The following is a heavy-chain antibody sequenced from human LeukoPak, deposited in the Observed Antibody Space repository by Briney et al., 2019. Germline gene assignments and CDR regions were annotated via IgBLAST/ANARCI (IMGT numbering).Heavy chain of an antibody. J-gene: IGHJ4*02. Sequence: SETLSLTCTVSGGSISSYYWSWIRQPPGKGLEWIGYIYSSGSTNYNPSFKSRVTISVDTFKNQFSLKLSSVTAADTAVYYCARFAYCGGHCWYYFDYWGQGSLVTVSS. D-gene: IGHD2-21*02. CDR1: GGSISSYY. CDR3: ARFAYCGGHCWYYFDY. V-gene: IGHV4-59*01. CDR2: IYSSGST.